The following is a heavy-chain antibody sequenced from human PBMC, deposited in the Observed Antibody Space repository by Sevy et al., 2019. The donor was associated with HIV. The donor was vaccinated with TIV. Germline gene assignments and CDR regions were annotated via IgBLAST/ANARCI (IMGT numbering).Heavy chain of an antibody. CDR2: ISDDGSKK. J-gene: IGHJ4*02. CDR1: GLNLRRNG. D-gene: IGHD5-12*01. Sequence: GGSLRLSCAVSGLNLRRNGMHWVRQAPGKGLEWVAVISDDGSKKYYADSVKGRFTISRDNSKNTLYLQINSLRVEDTAVYYCATDMVTTNYWGQGTLVTVSS. V-gene: IGHV3-30*03. CDR3: ATDMVTTNY.